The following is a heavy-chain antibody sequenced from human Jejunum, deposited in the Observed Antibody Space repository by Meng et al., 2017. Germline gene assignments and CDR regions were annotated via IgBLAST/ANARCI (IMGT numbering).Heavy chain of an antibody. CDR1: GFIFNSYA. CDR2: IRASGDGT. J-gene: IGHJ4*02. D-gene: IGHD2-15*01. Sequence: GESLKISCAASGFIFNSYAMSWVRQAPGKGLEWVSGIRASGDGTFYADVVKGRFTISRDNSKNTLYLQMNSLRVEDTAVYYCEKEEGSIGSPLVDHWGQGTLVTVSS. V-gene: IGHV3-23*01. CDR3: EKEEGSIGSPLVDH.